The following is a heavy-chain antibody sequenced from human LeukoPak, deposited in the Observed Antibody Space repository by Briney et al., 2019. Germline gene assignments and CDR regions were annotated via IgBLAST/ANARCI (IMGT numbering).Heavy chain of an antibody. CDR2: INPNSGGT. V-gene: IGHV1-2*02. Sequence: ASVKVSCKASGYTFTGYYMHWVRQAPGQGLEWMGWINPNSGGTNDAQKFQGRVTMTRDTSISTAYMELSRLRSDDTAVYYCARESLGMYSSGWTPNWLDPWGQGTLVTVSS. D-gene: IGHD6-19*01. CDR1: GYTFTGYY. J-gene: IGHJ5*02. CDR3: ARESLGMYSSGWTPNWLDP.